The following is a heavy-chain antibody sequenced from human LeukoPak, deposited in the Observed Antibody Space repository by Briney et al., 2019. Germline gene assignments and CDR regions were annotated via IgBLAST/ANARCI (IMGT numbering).Heavy chain of an antibody. D-gene: IGHD3-3*01. J-gene: IGHJ4*02. CDR2: IKSKTDGGTT. CDR3: TTGSSGRITIFGVVIGVDY. V-gene: IGHV3-15*01. CDR1: GFTFSSYW. Sequence: PGGSLRLSCAASGFTFSSYWMSWVRQAPGKGLEWVGRIKSKTDGGTTGYAAPVKGRFSISRDDSKNTLYLQMNSLKTEDTAVYYCTTGSSGRITIFGVVIGVDYWGQGTLVTVSS.